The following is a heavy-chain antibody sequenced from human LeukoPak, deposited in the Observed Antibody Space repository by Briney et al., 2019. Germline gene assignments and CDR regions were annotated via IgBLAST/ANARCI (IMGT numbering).Heavy chain of an antibody. V-gene: IGHV4-39*01. CDR2: IYYSGST. CDR1: GGSISSSSYY. CDR3: ARRGVGATTANWFDP. J-gene: IGHJ5*02. D-gene: IGHD1-26*01. Sequence: PSETLSLTCTVSGGSISSSSYYWGWIRQPPGKGLEWLGSIYYSGSTYYNPSLKSRVTISVATSKNQFSLKLSSVTAADTAVYYCARRGVGATTANWFDPWGQGTLVTVSS.